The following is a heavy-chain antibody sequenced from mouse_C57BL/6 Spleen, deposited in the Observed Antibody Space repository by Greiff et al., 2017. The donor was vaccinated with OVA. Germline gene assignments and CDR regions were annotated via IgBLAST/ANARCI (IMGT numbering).Heavy chain of an antibody. CDR3: TGHHYYGSSYNY. CDR1: GFTFSNYW. V-gene: IGHV6-3*01. CDR2: IRLKSDNYAT. Sequence: EVQLQESGGGLVQPGGSMKLSCVASGFTFSNYWMNWVRQSPEKGLEWVAQIRLKSDNYATHYAESVKGRFTISRDDSKSSVYLQMNNLRAEDTGIYYCTGHHYYGSSYNYWGQGTTLTVSS. D-gene: IGHD1-1*01. J-gene: IGHJ2*01.